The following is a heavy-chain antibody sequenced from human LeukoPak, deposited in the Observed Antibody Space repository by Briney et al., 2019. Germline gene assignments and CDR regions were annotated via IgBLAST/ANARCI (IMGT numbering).Heavy chain of an antibody. Sequence: GGSLRLSCAASGFTFDDYAMSWVRQAPGKGLEWVSSISTSSRYIYYRDSVKGRFTISRDDAKNSLYLQMNSLRVEDTAVYYCARADCSGSTCYLRRSWFDPWGQGTLVTVSS. CDR3: ARADCSGSTCYLRRSWFDP. CDR2: ISTSSRYI. V-gene: IGHV3-21*01. J-gene: IGHJ5*02. D-gene: IGHD2-2*01. CDR1: GFTFDDYA.